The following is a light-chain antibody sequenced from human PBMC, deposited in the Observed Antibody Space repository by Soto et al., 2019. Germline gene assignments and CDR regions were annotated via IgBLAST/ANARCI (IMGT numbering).Light chain of an antibody. CDR2: RAS. CDR1: QSVSSN. CDR3: QQYNNWPPELT. J-gene: IGKJ4*01. V-gene: IGKV3-15*01. Sequence: EIVMTQSPATLSVSPGETATLSCRSSQSVSSNLAWYQHITGQAPRLLIYRASTRATGTPARLSGRGSGTDFTLTISNLQSEDFAVYYCQQYNNWPPELTFGGGTKVEIK.